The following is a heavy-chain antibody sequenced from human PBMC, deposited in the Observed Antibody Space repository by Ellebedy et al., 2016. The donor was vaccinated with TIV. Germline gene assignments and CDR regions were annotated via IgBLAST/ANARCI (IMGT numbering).Heavy chain of an antibody. J-gene: IGHJ4*02. CDR3: AKLAGISSWYAEY. D-gene: IGHD6-13*01. Sequence: GESLKISCAASGFTFSCCAMSWVRQTPGQGLEWVSVISNSGDTTYADYVKGRFTISRDNSKDTLFLQMNSLRAEDTGVYYCAKLAGISSWYAEYWGQGTLVTVSS. CDR2: ISNSGDTT. CDR1: GFTFSCCA. V-gene: IGHV3-23*01.